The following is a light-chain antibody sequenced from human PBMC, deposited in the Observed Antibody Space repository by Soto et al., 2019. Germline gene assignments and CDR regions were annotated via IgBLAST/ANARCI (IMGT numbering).Light chain of an antibody. V-gene: IGLV2-14*01. Sequence: QSALTQPASVSGSPGQSITISCTGTSGDVGGYNFVSWYQQHPGKAPKLMIYDVSNRPSGVSNRFSGAKSGNTASLTISGRQAEDEADYYCNSYTSSSALYVFGTGTKVTVL. CDR3: NSYTSSSALYV. CDR2: DVS. J-gene: IGLJ1*01. CDR1: SGDVGGYNF.